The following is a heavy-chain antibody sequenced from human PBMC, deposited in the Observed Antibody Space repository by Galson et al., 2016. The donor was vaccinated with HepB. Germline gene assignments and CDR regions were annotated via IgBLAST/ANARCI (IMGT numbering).Heavy chain of an antibody. CDR1: GFTFSNFH. J-gene: IGHJ4*02. D-gene: IGHD5-24*01. CDR2: INTDGIA. Sequence: SLRLSCAASGFTFSNFHMHWVRQAPGKGLVWVGRINTDGIASYADSLKGRFTISRDNDRNTLYLQMNSLRAEDTALYYCTRGGMATLGGIDYWCQGTLVTVSS. V-gene: IGHV3-74*01. CDR3: TRGGMATLGGIDY.